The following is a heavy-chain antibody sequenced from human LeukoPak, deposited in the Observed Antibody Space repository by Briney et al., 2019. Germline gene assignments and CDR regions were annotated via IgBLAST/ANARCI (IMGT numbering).Heavy chain of an antibody. CDR3: AREEGFTKGAIGFDP. Sequence: SETLSLTCAVYGGSFSGYYWSWIRQPPGKGLEWIGEINHSGSTNYNPSLKSRVTISVDTSKNQFSLKLSSVTAADTAVYYCAREEGFTKGAIGFDPWGQGTLVTVSS. CDR2: INHSGST. CDR1: GGSFSGYY. D-gene: IGHD2-2*02. V-gene: IGHV4-34*01. J-gene: IGHJ5*02.